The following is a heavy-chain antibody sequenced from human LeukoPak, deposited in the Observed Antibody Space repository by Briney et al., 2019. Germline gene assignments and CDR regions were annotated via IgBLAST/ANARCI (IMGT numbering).Heavy chain of an antibody. V-gene: IGHV3-74*01. J-gene: IGHJ4*02. Sequence: GGSLRLSCAASGFTFSAYWMHWVRQAPGKGLVWVSRINSDGSSRTYADSVKGRFTISRDNSKNTLYLQMNSLRAEDTAVYYCARGVRGRGRFYFDYWGQGTLVTVSS. CDR2: INSDGSSR. D-gene: IGHD1-26*01. CDR1: GFTFSAYW. CDR3: ARGVRGRGRFYFDY.